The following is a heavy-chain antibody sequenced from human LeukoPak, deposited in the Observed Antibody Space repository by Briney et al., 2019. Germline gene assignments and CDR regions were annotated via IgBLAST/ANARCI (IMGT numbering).Heavy chain of an antibody. V-gene: IGHV3-15*01. D-gene: IGHD6-13*01. CDR3: TSARIAAVF. CDR1: GFTVRSNY. CDR2: IKSKTDGGTT. Sequence: RSGGSLSLSCAPSGFTVRSNYMSWDRQAPGKGREWVGRIKSKTDGGTTDYAAPVKCRFTISRDYSTNTLYLQMNSLKTEDTAVYYCTSARIAAVFWGKGTLVTVSS. J-gene: IGHJ4*02.